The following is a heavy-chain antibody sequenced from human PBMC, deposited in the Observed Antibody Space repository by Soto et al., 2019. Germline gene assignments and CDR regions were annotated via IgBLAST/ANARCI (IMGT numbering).Heavy chain of an antibody. CDR1: GGNFSPYS. V-gene: IGHV1-69*06. D-gene: IGHD2-21*02. CDR2: IIPIYDSP. Sequence: VQLVQSGAAVRPPGSSVIVSCKASGGNFSPYSVTCVRQAPGQGLEWMGGIIPIYDSPYYAQKFLGRVALTADTSTNTAYMVVRRLTSEDTAVYFCAGESASVTQVPVREWGQGNLVRVS. J-gene: IGHJ4*02. CDR3: AGESASVTQVPVRE.